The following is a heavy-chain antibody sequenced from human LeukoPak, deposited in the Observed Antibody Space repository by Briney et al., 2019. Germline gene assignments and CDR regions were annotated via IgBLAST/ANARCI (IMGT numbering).Heavy chain of an antibody. D-gene: IGHD2-21*01. J-gene: IGHJ6*02. Sequence: SVKVSCKASGGTLSSYAISWVRQAPGQGLEWMGGIIPIFGTANYAQKFQGRVTITADESTSTAYMELSSLRSEDTAVYYCATGAAIRSYYYGMDVWGQGTTVTVSS. CDR1: GGTLSSYA. CDR3: ATGAAIRSYYYGMDV. V-gene: IGHV1-69*01. CDR2: IIPIFGTA.